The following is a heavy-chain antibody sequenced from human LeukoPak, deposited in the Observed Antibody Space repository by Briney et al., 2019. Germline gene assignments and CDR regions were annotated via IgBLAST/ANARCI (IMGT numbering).Heavy chain of an antibody. D-gene: IGHD6-13*01. J-gene: IGHJ4*02. CDR2: ILSSSRYI. CDR1: GFTFSSYS. V-gene: IGHV3-21*01. Sequence: GGSLTLACAASGFTFSSYSMNWVRQAPGKGLEWVSSILSSSRYIYYADSVKGRFTISRDNAKNSLYLQMNSLRAEDTAVYYCARAGPRGSSWYAQDYWGQGTLVTVSS. CDR3: ARAGPRGSSWYAQDY.